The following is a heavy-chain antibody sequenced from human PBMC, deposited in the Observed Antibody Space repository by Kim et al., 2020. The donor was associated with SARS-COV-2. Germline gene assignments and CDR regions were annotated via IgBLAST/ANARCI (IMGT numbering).Heavy chain of an antibody. CDR3: ARQYPTTILTGSYGMDV. Sequence: GGSLRLSCAPSGFTFSSYDMHWVRQATGKGLEWVSAIGTAGDTYYPGSVKGRFTISRENAKNSLYLQMNSLRAGDTAVYYCARQYPTTILTGSYGMDVWGQGTTVTVSS. CDR1: GFTFSSYD. CDR2: IGTAGDT. D-gene: IGHD3-9*01. J-gene: IGHJ6*02. V-gene: IGHV3-13*01.